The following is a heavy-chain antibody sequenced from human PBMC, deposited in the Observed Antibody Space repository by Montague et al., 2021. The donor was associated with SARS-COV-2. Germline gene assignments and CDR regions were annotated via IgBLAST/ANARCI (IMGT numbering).Heavy chain of an antibody. CDR3: ARARRSHHMSWFDS. CDR2: VNHSGST. CDR1: SASFSPYY. V-gene: IGHV4-34*01. D-gene: IGHD3-10*01. J-gene: IGHJ5*01. Sequence: SETLSLTCAVNSASFSPYYWSWIRQPPGRGLEWIGEVNHSGSTNYNPSLNSRVTISVDTSSTQFSLKLSSVTAADTAVYYCARARRSHHMSWFDSWGQGTLVIVSS.